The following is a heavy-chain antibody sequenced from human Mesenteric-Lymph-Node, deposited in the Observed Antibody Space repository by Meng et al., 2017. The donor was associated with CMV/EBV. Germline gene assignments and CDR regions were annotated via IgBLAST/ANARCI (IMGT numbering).Heavy chain of an antibody. CDR3: AKDDGGYYYYGMDV. D-gene: IGHD3-16*01. Sequence: LSLTCAASGFTFSSYAMSWVRQAPGKGLEWVSVIYSGGSSTYYADSVKGRFTISRDNSKNTLYLQMNSLRAEDTAVYYCAKDDGGYYYYGMDVWGQGTTVTVSS. V-gene: IGHV3-23*03. CDR1: GFTFSSYA. CDR2: IYSGGSST. J-gene: IGHJ6*02.